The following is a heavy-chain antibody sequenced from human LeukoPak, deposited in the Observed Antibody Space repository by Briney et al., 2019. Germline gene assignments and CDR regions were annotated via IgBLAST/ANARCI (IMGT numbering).Heavy chain of an antibody. CDR2: IYYSGST. Sequence: SETLSLTCTVSGGSISSGGYYWSWIRQHPGKGLEWIGYIYYSGSTYYNPSLKSRVTISVDTSKNQFSLKLSSVTAADTAVYYCARDEIGGVGYWGQGTLVTVSS. CDR1: GGSISSGGYY. D-gene: IGHD3-16*01. CDR3: ARDEIGGVGY. V-gene: IGHV4-31*03. J-gene: IGHJ4*02.